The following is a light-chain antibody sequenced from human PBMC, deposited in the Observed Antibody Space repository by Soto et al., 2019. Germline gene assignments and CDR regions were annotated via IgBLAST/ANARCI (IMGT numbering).Light chain of an antibody. CDR1: QSVSNN. CDR2: GAS. CDR3: QQYNKWPLFT. J-gene: IGKJ3*01. V-gene: IGKV3-15*01. Sequence: EIVLTQSPATLSVSPGERATLSCRASQSVSNNLAWYQQRPGQAPRLLIYGASTRATGISARFSGSGSGTEFTLTIRSLQSEDFTVYYCQQYNKWPLFTFGPGTRVDFK.